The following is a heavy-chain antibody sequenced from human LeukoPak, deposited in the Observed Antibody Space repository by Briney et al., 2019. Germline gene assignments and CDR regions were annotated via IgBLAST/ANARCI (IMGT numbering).Heavy chain of an antibody. V-gene: IGHV4-59*01. CDR1: GGSINSFY. J-gene: IGHJ4*02. Sequence: SETLSLTCTVSGGSINSFYWSWLRQPPGKGLEWIGFISYSGSKNYNPSLNFRVTISVDTSKNQFSLKLGPVSAADTAVYYCARFRPGLGVWTGYYPFDYWGPGTLVTVSS. CDR3: ARFRPGLGVWTGYYPFDY. CDR2: ISYSGSK. D-gene: IGHD3/OR15-3a*01.